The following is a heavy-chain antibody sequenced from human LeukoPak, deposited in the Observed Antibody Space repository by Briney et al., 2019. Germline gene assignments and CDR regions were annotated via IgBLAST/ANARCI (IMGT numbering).Heavy chain of an antibody. J-gene: IGHJ3*02. D-gene: IGHD5-12*01. V-gene: IGHV4-4*07. CDR1: GGSISSYY. CDR2: IYTSGST. CDR3: ARGLVATPPYAFDI. Sequence: SETLSLTCTVSGGSISSYYWSWIRQPAGKGLEWIGRIYTSGSTNYNPSLKSRVTMSVDTSKNQFSLKLSSVTAADTAVYYCARGLVATPPYAFDIWGQGTMVTVSS.